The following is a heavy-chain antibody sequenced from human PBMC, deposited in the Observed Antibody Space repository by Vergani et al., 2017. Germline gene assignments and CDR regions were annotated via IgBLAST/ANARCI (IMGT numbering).Heavy chain of an antibody. V-gene: IGHV4-34*01. CDR2: IDHTGRP. J-gene: IGHJ6*03. CDR1: GGSFTSYH. D-gene: IGHD4-11*01. Sequence: QVQLQQWGGGLLKPSETLSLTCVVNGGSFTSYHWTWIRQSPGEGLEWVGDIDHTGRPDYNPSLKSRLTMSVDKSRNQFSLTHNSVTATDTAIYFCARVNTETNGHLYYYYYRDVWVEGAAVTVS. CDR3: ARVNTETNGHLYYYYYRDV.